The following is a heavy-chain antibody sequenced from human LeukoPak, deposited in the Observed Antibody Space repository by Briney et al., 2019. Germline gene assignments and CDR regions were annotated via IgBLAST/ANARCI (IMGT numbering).Heavy chain of an antibody. V-gene: IGHV1-2*02. Sequence: ASVTVSCKASGYTFTGYYMHWVRQAPGQGLEGMGWINPNSGGTNYAQKFQGRVTMTRDTSISTAYMELSRLRSDDTAVYYCARDLGYYGSGVGFDPWGQGTLVTVSS. CDR1: GYTFTGYY. D-gene: IGHD3-10*01. CDR3: ARDLGYYGSGVGFDP. J-gene: IGHJ5*02. CDR2: INPNSGGT.